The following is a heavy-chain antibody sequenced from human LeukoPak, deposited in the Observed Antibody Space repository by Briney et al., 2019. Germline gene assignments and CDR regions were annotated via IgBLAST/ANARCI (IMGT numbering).Heavy chain of an antibody. J-gene: IGHJ6*03. D-gene: IGHD2-15*01. CDR2: IIPIFGTA. Sequence: ASVKVSCKASGGTFSSYAISWVRQAPGQGLERMGGIIPIFGTANYAQKFQGRVTITTDESTSTAYMELSSLRSEDTAVYYCARGPGQFAARDYYYMDVWGKGTTVTVSS. CDR3: ARGPGQFAARDYYYMDV. CDR1: GGTFSSYA. V-gene: IGHV1-69*05.